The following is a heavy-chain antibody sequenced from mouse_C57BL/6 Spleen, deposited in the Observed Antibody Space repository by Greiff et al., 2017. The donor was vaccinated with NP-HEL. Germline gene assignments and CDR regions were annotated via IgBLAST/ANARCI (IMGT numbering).Heavy chain of an antibody. D-gene: IGHD1-1*01. Sequence: QVQLQQSGAELAKPGASVKLSCKASGYTFTSYWMHWVKQRPGQGLEWIGYINPSSGYTKYNQKFKDKATLTADKSSSTAYMQLSSLTYEDSAVYYCAREDYGSSYGMDYWGQGTSVPVSS. CDR3: AREDYGSSYGMDY. CDR1: GYTFTSYW. J-gene: IGHJ4*01. CDR2: INPSSGYT. V-gene: IGHV1-7*01.